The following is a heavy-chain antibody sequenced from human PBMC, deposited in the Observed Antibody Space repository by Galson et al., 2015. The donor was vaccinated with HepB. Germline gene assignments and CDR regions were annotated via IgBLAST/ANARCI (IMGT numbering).Heavy chain of an antibody. V-gene: IGHV4-39*07. CDR2: INHSGGT. Sequence: TLSLTCSVSGGSISSGSYYWGWIRQPPGKGLEWIGEINHSGGTNYNPSLKSRVTLSVDTSRNQFSLKLTSLTAADTAVYYCAAALYDWDYWGLDYWGQGALVTVSS. CDR1: GGSISSGSYY. CDR3: AAALYDWDYWGLDY. D-gene: IGHD1-7*01. J-gene: IGHJ4*02.